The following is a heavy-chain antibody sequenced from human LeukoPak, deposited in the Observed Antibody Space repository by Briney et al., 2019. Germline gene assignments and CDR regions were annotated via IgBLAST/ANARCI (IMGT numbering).Heavy chain of an antibody. CDR3: AREGCSSTSCIGYFGY. D-gene: IGHD2-2*01. Sequence: ASVKVSCKASGYTFTSYGISWVRQAPGQGLEWMGGIIPIFGTANYAQKFQGRVTITTDESTSTAYMELSSLRSEDTAVYYCAREGCSSTSCIGYFGYWGQGTLVTVSS. J-gene: IGHJ4*02. CDR2: IIPIFGTA. CDR1: GYTFTSYG. V-gene: IGHV1-69*05.